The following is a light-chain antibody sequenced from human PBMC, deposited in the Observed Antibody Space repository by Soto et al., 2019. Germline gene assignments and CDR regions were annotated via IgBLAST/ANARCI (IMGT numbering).Light chain of an antibody. CDR3: QQNSITPLT. J-gene: IGKJ4*01. CDR1: QSISSY. V-gene: IGKV1-39*01. CDR2: DTS. Sequence: DIQMTQSPSSLSASVGDRVTITCRASQSISSYLSWYQQKPGKAPKLLIYDTSNLQSGVLSRFSGSGSGTDFTLTISSLQSEDFATYYCQQNSITPLTFGGGTKVE.